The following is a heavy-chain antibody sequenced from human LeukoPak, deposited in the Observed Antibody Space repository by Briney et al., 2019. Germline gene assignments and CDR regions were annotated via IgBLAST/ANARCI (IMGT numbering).Heavy chain of an antibody. CDR1: GLTVSSNC. CDR3: AKDQAAAGPNWFDP. J-gene: IGHJ5*02. D-gene: IGHD6-13*01. CDR2: IYSGGST. Sequence: GGSLRLSCAASGLTVSSNCMSWVRQAPGKGLEWVSLIYSGGSTYYTDSVKGRFTISRDNSKNTLYLQMNSLRAEDTAVYYCAKDQAAAGPNWFDPWGQGTLVTVSS. V-gene: IGHV3-53*01.